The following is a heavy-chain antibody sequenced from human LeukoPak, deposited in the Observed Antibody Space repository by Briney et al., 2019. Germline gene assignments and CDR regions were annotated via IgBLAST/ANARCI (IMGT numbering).Heavy chain of an antibody. CDR1: GYSFTSYW. V-gene: IGHV5-51*01. CDR3: ARQYSSSWLTFDP. CDR2: IYPGDSDT. D-gene: IGHD6-13*01. J-gene: IGHJ5*02. Sequence: GESLKISCKGSGYSFTSYWIGWVRQMPGKGLEWMGIIYPGDSDTRYSPSFQGQVTISADKSISTAYLQWSSLKASDTAMYYCARQYSSSWLTFDPWGQGTLVTVSS.